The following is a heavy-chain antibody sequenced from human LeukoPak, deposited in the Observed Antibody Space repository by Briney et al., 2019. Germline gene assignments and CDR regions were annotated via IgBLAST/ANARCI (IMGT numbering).Heavy chain of an antibody. Sequence: GGSLRLSCAASGFTFSNYAMSWVRQAPGKGLEWVSAISSSGGSTYYADSVKGRSTISRDNSENTLYLQMNSLRAEDTAVYYCARDKYSSSWYYFDYWGQGTLVTVSS. D-gene: IGHD6-13*01. J-gene: IGHJ4*02. CDR3: ARDKYSSSWYYFDY. V-gene: IGHV3-23*01. CDR2: ISSSGGST. CDR1: GFTFSNYA.